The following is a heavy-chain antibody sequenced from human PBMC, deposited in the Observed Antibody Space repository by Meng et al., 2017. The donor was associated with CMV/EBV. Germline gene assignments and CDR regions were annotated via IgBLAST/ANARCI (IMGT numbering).Heavy chain of an antibody. D-gene: IGHD3-9*01. Sequence: QVQLGTYVADDMQPGASGKGTCKASGYTFTSYSISLVRQAPGQGLEWMGWISAYNGNTNYEQKLQGRVTMTPDTSTSTAYMELRSLRSDDTAVYYCATDILTHFDYWGQGTLVTVSS. CDR1: GYTFTSYS. V-gene: IGHV1-18*01. CDR3: ATDILTHFDY. J-gene: IGHJ4*02. CDR2: ISAYNGNT.